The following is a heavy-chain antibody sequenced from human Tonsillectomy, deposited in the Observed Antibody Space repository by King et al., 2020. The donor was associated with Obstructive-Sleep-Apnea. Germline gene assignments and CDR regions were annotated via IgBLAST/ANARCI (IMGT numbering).Heavy chain of an antibody. V-gene: IGHV3-30*04. CDR3: AKDIIFGYGLDV. CDR2: ISYDGSHQ. CDR1: GFTFSTYA. J-gene: IGHJ6*02. D-gene: IGHD3/OR15-3a*01. Sequence: VQLVESGGGVVQPGRSLRLSCAASGFTFSTYAMHWVRQAPGKGLEWVAIISYDGSHQFYADSLKGRFTISRDNSKNTLFLQMNSLRAEDTAVYYCAKDIIFGYGLDVWGQGTTVTVSS.